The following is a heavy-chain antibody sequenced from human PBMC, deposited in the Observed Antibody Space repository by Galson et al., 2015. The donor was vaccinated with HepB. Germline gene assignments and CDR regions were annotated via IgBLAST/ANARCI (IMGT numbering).Heavy chain of an antibody. J-gene: IGHJ4*02. V-gene: IGHV1-3*01. CDR3: ARVGYDILTGYYRGPFDY. Sequence: SVKVSCKASGYTFTSYAMHWVRQAPGQRLEWMGWINAGNGNTKYSQKFQGRVTITRDTSASTAYMELSSLRSEDTAVYYCARVGYDILTGYYRGPFDYWGQGTLVTVSS. D-gene: IGHD3-9*01. CDR1: GYTFTSYA. CDR2: INAGNGNT.